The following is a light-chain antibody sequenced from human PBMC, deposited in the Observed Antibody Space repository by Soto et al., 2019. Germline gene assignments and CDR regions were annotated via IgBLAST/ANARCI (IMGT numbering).Light chain of an antibody. CDR3: QSYDKSLSASV. V-gene: IGLV1-40*01. J-gene: IGLJ1*01. Sequence: QSVLTHPPSVSGAPGQRVTISCTGSGTSIGAGYDVHWYQQLPGTAPKLLIYGSTNRPSGVPDRFSGSKSGTSASLAITGLHIEDEADYYCQSYDKSLSASVFGTGTKVTVL. CDR1: GTSIGAGYD. CDR2: GST.